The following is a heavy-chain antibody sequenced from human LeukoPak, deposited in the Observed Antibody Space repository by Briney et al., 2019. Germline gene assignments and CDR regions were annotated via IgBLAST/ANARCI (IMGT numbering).Heavy chain of an antibody. CDR3: AKTGITMIVVAPLDY. CDR2: ISGSGGST. CDR1: GFTFSSYA. V-gene: IGHV3-23*01. Sequence: GGSLRFSCAASGFTFSSYAMSWVRQAPGKGLEWVSAISGSGGSTYYADSVKGRFTISRDNSKNTLYLQMNSLRAEDTAVYYCAKTGITMIVVAPLDYWGQGTLVTVSS. J-gene: IGHJ4*02. D-gene: IGHD3-22*01.